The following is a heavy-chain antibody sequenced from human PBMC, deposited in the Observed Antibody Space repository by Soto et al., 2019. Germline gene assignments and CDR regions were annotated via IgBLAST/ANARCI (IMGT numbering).Heavy chain of an antibody. CDR1: GFTLTGYA. CDR3: ARGSPRSYFFY. Sequence: WWSLRLSCVASGFTLTGYAMNWFRQAPGKGLEWVSAIGGSDYTTYYADSVKGRFTISRDNSKNALYLQMSSLRADDTAVYYCARGSPRSYFFYWGHGTLVTVSS. V-gene: IGHV3-23*01. CDR2: IGGSDYTT. J-gene: IGHJ4*01.